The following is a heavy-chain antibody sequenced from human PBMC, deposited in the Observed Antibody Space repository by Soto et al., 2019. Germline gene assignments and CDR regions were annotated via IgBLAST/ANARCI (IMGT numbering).Heavy chain of an antibody. CDR2: ILYSGRT. V-gene: IGHV4-4*02. CDR3: SGRVTDAPT. J-gene: IGHJ5*02. Sequence: QVQLQESGPGLVKPSGTLSLTCAVSGGSISSGWWTWVRQPPGKGLEWIGEILYSGRTNYNSSLNSRVTISIDKSKKQFSLNLSSVTAADTAVEYCSGRVTDAPTWGQGALVTVSS. CDR1: GGSISSGW. D-gene: IGHD3-10*01.